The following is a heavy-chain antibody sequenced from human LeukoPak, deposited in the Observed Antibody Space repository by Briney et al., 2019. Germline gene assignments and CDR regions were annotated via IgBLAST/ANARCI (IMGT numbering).Heavy chain of an antibody. CDR1: GFTFGTYE. CDR3: ASAEEAVADY. J-gene: IGHJ4*02. V-gene: IGHV3-48*03. CDR2: ISISGSTI. Sequence: GGSLRFSCAASGFTFGTYEMNWVRQAPGKGLEWVSYISISGSTIYYADSVKGRFTISRDNAKNSLYLQMNSLRAEDTAVYYCASAEEAVADYWGQGTLVTVSS. D-gene: IGHD6-19*01.